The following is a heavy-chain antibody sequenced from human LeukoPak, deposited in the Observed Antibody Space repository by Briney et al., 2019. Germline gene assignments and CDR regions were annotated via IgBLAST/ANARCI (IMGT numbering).Heavy chain of an antibody. J-gene: IGHJ6*03. Sequence: SETLSLTCAVYGGSFSGYYWSWIRQPPGKGLEWIGYIYYSGSTNYNPSLKSRVTISVDTSKNQFSLRLNSVTAADTAVYYCARDRVTTSSWPRVEYYYMDVWGKGTTVTISS. CDR2: IYYSGST. CDR1: GGSFSGYY. D-gene: IGHD4-11*01. V-gene: IGHV4-59*12. CDR3: ARDRVTTSSWPRVEYYYMDV.